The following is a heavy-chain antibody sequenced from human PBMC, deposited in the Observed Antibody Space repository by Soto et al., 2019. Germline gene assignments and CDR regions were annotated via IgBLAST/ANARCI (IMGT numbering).Heavy chain of an antibody. Sequence: GASVKVSCKASGGTFSSYAISWVRQAPGQGLEWMGGIIPIFGTANYAQKFQGRVTITADESTSTAYMELSSLRSEDTAVYYCASRIQLWFYAFDIWGQGTMATVSS. CDR2: IIPIFGTA. CDR1: GGTFSSYA. D-gene: IGHD5-18*01. CDR3: ASRIQLWFYAFDI. J-gene: IGHJ3*02. V-gene: IGHV1-69*13.